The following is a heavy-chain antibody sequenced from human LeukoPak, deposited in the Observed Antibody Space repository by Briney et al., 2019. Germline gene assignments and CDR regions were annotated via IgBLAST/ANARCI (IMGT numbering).Heavy chain of an antibody. CDR3: ASGSYYYYYMDV. CDR2: INHSGST. Sequence: SETLSLTCAVYGGSFSGYYWSWIRQPPGKGLEWIGEINHSGSTNYNPSLKSRVTISVDTSKNQFSLKLSSVTAADTAVYYCASGSYYYYYMDVWGKGTTVTVSS. V-gene: IGHV4-34*01. J-gene: IGHJ6*03. CDR1: GGSFSGYY.